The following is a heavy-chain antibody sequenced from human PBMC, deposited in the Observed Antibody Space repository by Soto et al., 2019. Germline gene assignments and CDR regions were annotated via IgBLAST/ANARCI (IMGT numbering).Heavy chain of an antibody. Sequence: EVQLVESGGGLIQPGGSLRLSCAASGFTVGSIYTSWVRQAPGKGLEWVSLIYIGGATYYADSVKGRFTISTDNSKNTLYLQMNSLRAEDTAVYYCASGMVGTGFEIWGQGTMVTVSS. V-gene: IGHV3-53*01. CDR2: IYIGGAT. J-gene: IGHJ3*02. CDR3: ASGMVGTGFEI. CDR1: GFTVGSIY. D-gene: IGHD1-1*01.